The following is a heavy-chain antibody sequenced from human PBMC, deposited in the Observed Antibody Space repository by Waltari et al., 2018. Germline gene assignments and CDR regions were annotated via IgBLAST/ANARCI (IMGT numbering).Heavy chain of an antibody. J-gene: IGHJ4*02. Sequence: EVQLLESGGGLVQPGGSLRLSCAASGFSFGGFGMNWVRQAPGKGLEWVSALSGSGATTYYADSGRGRFTVSRDNSRNTVYLQMNSLRAEDTALYYCAKAFRGYSGSYFDIWGRGTLVAVSA. CDR2: LSGSGATT. V-gene: IGHV3-23*01. CDR3: AKAFRGYSGSYFDI. D-gene: IGHD5-12*01. CDR1: GFSFGGFG.